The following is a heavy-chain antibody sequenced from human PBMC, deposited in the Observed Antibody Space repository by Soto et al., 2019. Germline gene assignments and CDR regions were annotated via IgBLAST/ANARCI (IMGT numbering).Heavy chain of an antibody. D-gene: IGHD3-16*01. Sequence: PGGSLRLSCAASGFTFSSYEMNWVRRAPGKGLEWVSYISSSGSTIYYADSVKGRFTISRDNAKNSLYLQMNSLRAEDTAVYYCARDGGWLQPYYFDYWGQGTLVTVSS. CDR1: GFTFSSYE. CDR3: ARDGGWLQPYYFDY. J-gene: IGHJ4*02. V-gene: IGHV3-48*03. CDR2: ISSSGSTI.